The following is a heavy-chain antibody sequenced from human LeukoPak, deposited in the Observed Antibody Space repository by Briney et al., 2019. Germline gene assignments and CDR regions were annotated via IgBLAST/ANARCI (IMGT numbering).Heavy chain of an antibody. D-gene: IGHD3-22*01. CDR2: IYYSGGT. CDR3: ARHSDHYDSSGYTYYYFDY. J-gene: IGHJ4*02. CDR1: GGSISSYY. Sequence: SETLSLTCTVSGGSISSYYWSWIRQPPGKGLEWIGYIYYSGGTNHNPSLKSRVTISVDTSKNQFSLKLSSVTAADTAVYYCARHSDHYDSSGYTYYYFDYWGRGTLVTVSS. V-gene: IGHV4-59*08.